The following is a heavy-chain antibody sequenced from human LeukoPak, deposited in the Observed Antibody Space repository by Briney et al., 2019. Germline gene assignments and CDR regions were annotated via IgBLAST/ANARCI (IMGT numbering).Heavy chain of an antibody. D-gene: IGHD2-8*02. CDR2: IYSGGST. J-gene: IGHJ4*02. CDR1: GFTFSSYA. V-gene: IGHV3-53*01. Sequence: PGGSLRLSCAASGFTFSSYAMSWVRQAPGKGLEWVSVIYSGGSTYYADSVKGRFTISRDNSKNTLYLQMNSLRAEDTAVYYCASNQGYCTGGTCRFDYWGQGTLVTVSS. CDR3: ASNQGYCTGGTCRFDY.